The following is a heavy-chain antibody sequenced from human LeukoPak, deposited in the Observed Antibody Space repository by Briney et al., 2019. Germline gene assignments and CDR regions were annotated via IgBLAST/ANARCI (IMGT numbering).Heavy chain of an antibody. D-gene: IGHD5-24*01. CDR3: ARYIRKRWLKVDY. V-gene: IGHV3-11*01. CDR1: GFSFSDYY. CDR2: ISSSGSTI. J-gene: IGHJ4*02. Sequence: PGGSLRLSCAASGFSFSDYYMSWIRQAPGKGLEWVSYISSSGSTIYYADSVKGRFTISRDNAKNSLSLQMNRIRAENTAVYYCARYIRKRWLKVDYCGQGTLVTVSS.